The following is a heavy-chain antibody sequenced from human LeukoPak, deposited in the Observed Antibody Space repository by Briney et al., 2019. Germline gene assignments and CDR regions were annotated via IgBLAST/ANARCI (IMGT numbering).Heavy chain of an antibody. CDR3: ARGDNRAFDI. CDR1: GFTFRSYR. J-gene: IGHJ3*02. Sequence: GGSLRPSCAASGFTFRSYRMNWVPQAPGKGREWVASIKQGESERYYVDSVNGRFTISRDNAKNSLYLQRNSLRAEDTAVYSCARGDNRAFDICGQETMVTVSS. V-gene: IGHV3-7*04. CDR2: IKQGESER. D-gene: IGHD2-21*01.